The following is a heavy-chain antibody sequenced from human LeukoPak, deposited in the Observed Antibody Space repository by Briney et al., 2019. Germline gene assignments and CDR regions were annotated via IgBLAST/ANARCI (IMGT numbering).Heavy chain of an antibody. V-gene: IGHV1-18*01. CDR1: GYTFTSYG. D-gene: IGHD6-19*01. J-gene: IGHJ5*02. CDR3: ARESGGSGWPYNWSDP. Sequence: PGASVKVSCKASGYTFTSYGMSWVRQAPGQGLEWMGWISAYNGNTNYAQKLQGRVTMTTDTSTSTAYMELRSLRSDDTAVYYCARESGGSGWPYNWSDPWGQGTLVTVSS. CDR2: ISAYNGNT.